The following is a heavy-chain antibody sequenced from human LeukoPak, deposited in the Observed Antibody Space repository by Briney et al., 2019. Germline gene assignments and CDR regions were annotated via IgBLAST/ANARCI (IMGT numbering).Heavy chain of an antibody. J-gene: IGHJ4*02. Sequence: GGSLRLSCAASGFTFSDYYMSWIRQAPGKGLEWVSYISSSSSYTNYADSVKGRFTISRDNAKNSLYLQMNSLRAEDTALYYCASLSSSRPAYWGQGTLVTVSS. CDR2: ISSSSSYT. CDR1: GFTFSDYY. D-gene: IGHD2-2*01. V-gene: IGHV3-11*03. CDR3: ASLSSSRPAY.